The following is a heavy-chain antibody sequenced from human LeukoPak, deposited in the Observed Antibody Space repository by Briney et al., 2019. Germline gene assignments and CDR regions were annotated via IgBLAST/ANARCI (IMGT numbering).Heavy chain of an antibody. CDR3: ARGRARRYSSGWYKRYYFDY. J-gene: IGHJ4*02. CDR2: INHSGST. D-gene: IGHD6-19*01. Sequence: TSETLSLTCAVYGGSFSGYYWSWIRQPPGKGLEWIGEINHSGSTNYNPSLKSRVTISVDTSKNQFSLKLSSVTAADTAVYYCARGRARRYSSGWYKRYYFDYWGQGTLVTVSS. V-gene: IGHV4-34*01. CDR1: GGSFSGYY.